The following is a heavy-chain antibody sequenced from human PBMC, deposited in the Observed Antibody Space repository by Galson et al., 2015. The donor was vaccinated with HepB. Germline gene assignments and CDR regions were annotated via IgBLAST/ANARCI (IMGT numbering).Heavy chain of an antibody. V-gene: IGHV3-74*01. CDR3: ARSSGWTSDY. CDR2: IKTDGSYT. J-gene: IGHJ4*02. Sequence: SLRLSCAASGFTFSSYWMHWVRQAPGKGLVWVSRIKTDGSYTSYADSVKGRFTISRDNAKNTVYLEMNSLRVEDTAVYYCARSSGWTSDYWGQGTLVTVSS. D-gene: IGHD6-19*01. CDR1: GFTFSSYW.